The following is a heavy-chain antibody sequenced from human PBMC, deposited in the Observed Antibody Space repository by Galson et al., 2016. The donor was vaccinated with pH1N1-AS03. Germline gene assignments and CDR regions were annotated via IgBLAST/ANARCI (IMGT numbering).Heavy chain of an antibody. Sequence: SLRLSCAASGFTVSSNYMSWVRQAPGKGLEWVSVIYSGGITYYADSVKGRFTISRDSSKNTLYLQMNSLRAEDTAVYYCARLRVVVVPAALGGSDYFDSWGQATLVTVTA. V-gene: IGHV3-53*01. CDR3: ARLRVVVVPAALGGSDYFDS. J-gene: IGHJ4*02. D-gene: IGHD2-2*01. CDR1: GFTVSSNY. CDR2: IYSGGIT.